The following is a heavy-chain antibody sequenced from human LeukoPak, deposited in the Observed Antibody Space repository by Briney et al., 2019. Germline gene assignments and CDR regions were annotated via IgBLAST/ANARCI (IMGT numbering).Heavy chain of an antibody. CDR2: INPNSGGT. Sequence: GASVKVSCKASGYTFTSYGISWVRQAPGQGLEWMGWINPNSGGTNYAQKFQGRVTMTTDTSTSTAYMELRSLRSDDAAVYYCARSLPLIAAAGPTNNWFDPWGQGTLVTVSS. CDR3: ARSLPLIAAAGPTNNWFDP. J-gene: IGHJ5*02. CDR1: GYTFTSYG. V-gene: IGHV1-18*01. D-gene: IGHD6-13*01.